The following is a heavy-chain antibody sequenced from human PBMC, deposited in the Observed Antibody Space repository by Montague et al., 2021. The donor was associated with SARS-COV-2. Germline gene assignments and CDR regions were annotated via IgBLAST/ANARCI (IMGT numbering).Heavy chain of an antibody. D-gene: IGHD3-10*01. CDR2: IWYDGSNQ. CDR1: GFTFSSYD. Sequence: SLSLSCAASGFTFSSYDMHWVRQAPGKGLEWVAVIWYDGSNQYYGDSVKGRFTISRDNSKNTPYLQMNSLRAEDTAVYYCAREYSAPRWFGEYNRYGMDVWGQGTTVTVSS. V-gene: IGHV3-33*08. CDR3: AREYSAPRWFGEYNRYGMDV. J-gene: IGHJ6*02.